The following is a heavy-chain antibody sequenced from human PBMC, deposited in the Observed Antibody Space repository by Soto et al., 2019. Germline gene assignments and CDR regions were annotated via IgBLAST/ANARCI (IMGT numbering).Heavy chain of an antibody. J-gene: IGHJ1*01. CDR3: AKVPSRYSSSWEYFQH. Sequence: GGSLRLSCAASGFTFSSYAMSWVRQAPGKGLEWVSAISGSGGSTYYADSVKGRFTISRDNSKNTLYLQMNSLRAEDTAVYYFAKVPSRYSSSWEYFQHWGQGTLVTVSS. V-gene: IGHV3-23*01. D-gene: IGHD6-13*01. CDR1: GFTFSSYA. CDR2: ISGSGGST.